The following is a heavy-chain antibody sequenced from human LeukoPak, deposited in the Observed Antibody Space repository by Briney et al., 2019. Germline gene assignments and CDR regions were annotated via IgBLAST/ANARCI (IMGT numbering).Heavy chain of an antibody. J-gene: IGHJ6*02. CDR2: ISYDGSNK. D-gene: IGHD3-10*01. Sequence: GGSLRLSCAASGFTFSSYAMHWVRQAPGKGLEWVAVISYDGSNKYYADSVKGRFTISRDNSKNTLYLQMNSLRAEDTAVYYCAGGQFGYGMDVWGQGTTVTVSS. CDR1: GFTFSSYA. CDR3: AGGQFGYGMDV. V-gene: IGHV3-30-3*01.